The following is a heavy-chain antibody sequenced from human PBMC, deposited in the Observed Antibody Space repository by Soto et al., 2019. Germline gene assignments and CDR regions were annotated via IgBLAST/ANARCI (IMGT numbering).Heavy chain of an antibody. J-gene: IGHJ5*02. CDR3: ARDLTGGLYWFDP. CDR2: IYYNGST. Sequence: SETLSLTCTVSGGSIRSYYWSWIRQPPGKGLEWIGYIYYNGSTNYNPSIKSRVTIKVDTSKIQFSLKLSSVTAADTAVYYCARDLTGGLYWFDPWGQGTLVTVS. V-gene: IGHV4-59*01. D-gene: IGHD2-2*01. CDR1: GGSIRSYY.